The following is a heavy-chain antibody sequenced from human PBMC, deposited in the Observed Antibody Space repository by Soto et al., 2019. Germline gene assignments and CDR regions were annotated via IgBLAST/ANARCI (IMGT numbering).Heavy chain of an antibody. CDR2: INHSGST. CDR1: GGSFSGYY. Sequence: SETLSLTCAVYGGSFSGYYWSWIRQPSGKGLEWIGEINHSGSTNYNPSLKSRVTISVDTSKNQFSLKLSSVTAADTAVYYCARDPYYGMDVWGQGTKVTVSS. J-gene: IGHJ6*02. CDR3: ARDPYYGMDV. V-gene: IGHV4-34*01.